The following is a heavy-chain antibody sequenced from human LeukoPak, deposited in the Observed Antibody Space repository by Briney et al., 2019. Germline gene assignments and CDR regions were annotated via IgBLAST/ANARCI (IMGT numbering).Heavy chain of an antibody. V-gene: IGHV5-51*01. D-gene: IGHD2-2*02. CDR2: IYPGDSDT. Sequence: GESLKISCKGSGYSFTSYWIGWVRQMPGKGLEWMGIIYPGDSDTRYSPSFQGQVTISADKSISTAYLQWSSLKASDTAMYYCARSNGYCSSTSCYTFDYWGQGTLVIVSS. CDR1: GYSFTSYW. CDR3: ARSNGYCSSTSCYTFDY. J-gene: IGHJ4*02.